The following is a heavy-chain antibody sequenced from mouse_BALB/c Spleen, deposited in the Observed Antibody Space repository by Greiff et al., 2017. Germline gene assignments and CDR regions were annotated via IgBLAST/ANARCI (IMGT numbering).Heavy chain of an antibody. D-gene: IGHD2-3*01. CDR2: IWAGGST. CDR3: ATYDGYPYAMDY. V-gene: IGHV2-9*02. J-gene: IGHJ4*01. CDR1: GFSLTSYG. Sequence: VKLVESGPGLVAPSQSLSITCTVSGFSLTSYGVHWVRQPPGKGLEWLGVIWAGGSTNYNSALMSRLSISKDNSKSQVFLKMNSLQTDDTAMYYCATYDGYPYAMDYWGQGTSVTVSS.